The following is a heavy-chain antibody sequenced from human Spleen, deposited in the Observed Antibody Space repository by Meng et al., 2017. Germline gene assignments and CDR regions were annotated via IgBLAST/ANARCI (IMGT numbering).Heavy chain of an antibody. CDR1: GGSISSSNW. Sequence: QVQAPDACPVLVKPSGTLSLSCAVSGGSISSSNWCSWVRQPPGQGLEWIGEISHSGSTNYNPSLKSRVTISLDQSKNQFSLKLSSVTAADTAVYYCARYNYRYSGNWFDPWGQGTLVTVSS. V-gene: IGHV4-4*02. J-gene: IGHJ5*02. CDR2: ISHSGST. D-gene: IGHD3-16*02. CDR3: ARYNYRYSGNWFDP.